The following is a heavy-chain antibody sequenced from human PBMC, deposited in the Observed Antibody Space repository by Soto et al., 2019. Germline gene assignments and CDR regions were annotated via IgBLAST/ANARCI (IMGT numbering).Heavy chain of an antibody. J-gene: IGHJ6*02. CDR2: IYKTGST. CDR1: GVSINSGGHY. D-gene: IGHD5-18*01. CDR3: ARDRIQLSVDV. Sequence: QVQLQESGPGLVKPSQTLSLTCSVSGVSINSGGHYWSWIRQHPGKGLEWIGHIYKTGSTDFNPSLKDRLTISIDTSKNQFSLSLRSVTDADTAVYYCARDRIQLSVDVWGQGTTVTVSS. V-gene: IGHV4-31*03.